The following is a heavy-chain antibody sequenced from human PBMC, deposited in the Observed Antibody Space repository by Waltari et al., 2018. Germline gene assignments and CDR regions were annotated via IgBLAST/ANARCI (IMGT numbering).Heavy chain of an antibody. D-gene: IGHD3-22*01. CDR1: GGSISSSSYY. J-gene: IGHJ4*02. CDR3: ARQQFYFDTSGYPALYYFDY. Sequence: QLQLQESGPGLVKPSETLSLTCTVSGGSISSSSYYWGWIRQPPGKGLEWIGSIYYSGRPYYDPSLKSRVTISVDTSKNQFSLKLSSVTAADTAIYYCARQQFYFDTSGYPALYYFDYWGQGTLVTVSS. CDR2: IYYSGRP. V-gene: IGHV4-39*01.